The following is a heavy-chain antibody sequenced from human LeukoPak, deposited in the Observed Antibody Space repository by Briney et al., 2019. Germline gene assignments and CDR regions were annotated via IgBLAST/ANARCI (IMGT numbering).Heavy chain of an antibody. D-gene: IGHD3-22*01. V-gene: IGHV4-34*01. J-gene: IGHJ4*02. CDR2: INHSGST. Sequence: PSETLSLTCAVYGGSFSGYYWSWIRQPPGKGLEWIGEINHSGSTNYNPSLKSRATISVDTSKNQFSLKLSSVTAADTAVYYCARHHRYYDRSLGYWGQGTLVTVSS. CDR3: ARHHRYYDRSLGY. CDR1: GGSFSGYY.